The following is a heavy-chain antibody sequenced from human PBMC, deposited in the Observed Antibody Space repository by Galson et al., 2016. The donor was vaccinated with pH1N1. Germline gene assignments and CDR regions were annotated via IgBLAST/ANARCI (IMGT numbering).Heavy chain of an antibody. D-gene: IGHD6-19*01. J-gene: IGHJ3*02. CDR3: ARTKRRGGWAFDI. CDR1: GFSLSGSGMS. V-gene: IGHV2-70*17. Sequence: PALVKPTQTLTLTCTFSGFSLSGSGMSVSWIRQPPGKALEWLARIDWYDDKFYSTSLQTRLTISKDTSKNQVVLTMTNMDPVDTATYYCARTKRRGGWAFDIWGQGTIITVSS. CDR2: IDWYDDK.